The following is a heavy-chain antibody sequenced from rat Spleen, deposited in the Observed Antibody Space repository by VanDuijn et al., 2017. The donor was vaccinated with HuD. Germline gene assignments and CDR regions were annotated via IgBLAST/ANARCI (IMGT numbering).Heavy chain of an antibody. J-gene: IGHJ2*01. V-gene: IGHV3-1*01. Sequence: EVQLQESGPGLVKPSQSLSLTCSVTGYSITSSYGWNWIRKFPGNEMEWMGFITYSGGISYNPSLKSRISITRDISRNQFFLQLNSVTTEDTATYYCVRSGTGWELRYFDHWGQGVMVTVSS. CDR3: VRSGTGWELRYFDH. D-gene: IGHD5-1*01. CDR1: GYSITSSY. CDR2: ITYSGGI.